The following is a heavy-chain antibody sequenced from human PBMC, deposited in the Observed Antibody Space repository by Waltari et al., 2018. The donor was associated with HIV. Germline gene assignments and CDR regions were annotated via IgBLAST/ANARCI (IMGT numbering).Heavy chain of an antibody. CDR3: ATSRTFDY. Sequence: EVQLVESGGGLVQPGGSLRLSCAASGFPFRSYWMSWVRQAPGKGLEWVANIKQDGGEKYYVDSVKGRFAISRDNAQNSLYLQMNNLRAEDTAVYFCATSRTFDYWGQGTLVTVSS. J-gene: IGHJ4*02. CDR2: IKQDGGEK. CDR1: GFPFRSYW. D-gene: IGHD2-2*01. V-gene: IGHV3-7*01.